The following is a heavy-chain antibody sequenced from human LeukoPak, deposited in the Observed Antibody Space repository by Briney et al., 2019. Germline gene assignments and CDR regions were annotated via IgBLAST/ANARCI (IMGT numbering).Heavy chain of an antibody. D-gene: IGHD1-1*01. CDR3: VRSTLDAFDL. J-gene: IGHJ3*01. CDR2: LFSGGST. V-gene: IGHV3-66*02. CDR1: GFSVSSKY. Sequence: GGSLRLSCVASGFSVSSKYMSWVRQAPGKGLEWVSVLFSGGSTHYVDSVRGRFTISRDESKNTLFLQMNSLRVEDTAVYYCVRSTLDAFDLWGQGTMVTVSS.